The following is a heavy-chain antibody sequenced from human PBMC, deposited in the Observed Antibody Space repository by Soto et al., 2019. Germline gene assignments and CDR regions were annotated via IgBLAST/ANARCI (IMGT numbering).Heavy chain of an antibody. D-gene: IGHD6-6*01. J-gene: IGHJ5*02. Sequence: GASVKVSCKASGYTFTSYGISWVRQAPGQGLEWMGWISAYNGNTNYAQKLQGRVTMTTDTSTSTAYMELRSLRSDDTAVYYCARDLFARIAAPNWFDPWGQGTLVTVSS. V-gene: IGHV1-18*01. CDR3: ARDLFARIAAPNWFDP. CDR1: GYTFTSYG. CDR2: ISAYNGNT.